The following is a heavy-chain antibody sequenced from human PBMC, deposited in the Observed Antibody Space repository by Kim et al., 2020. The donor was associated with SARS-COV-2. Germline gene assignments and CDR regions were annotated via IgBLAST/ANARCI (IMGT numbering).Heavy chain of an antibody. Sequence: SVKVSCKASGGTFSSYAISWVRQAPGQGLEWMGGIIPIFGTTNYAQKFQGRVTITADESTSTAYMELSSLRFEDTAVYYCATAVAMAGRVPFDYWGQGTLVTVSS. CDR3: ATAVAMAGRVPFDY. CDR1: GGTFSSYA. V-gene: IGHV1-69*13. J-gene: IGHJ4*02. D-gene: IGHD6-19*01. CDR2: IIPIFGTT.